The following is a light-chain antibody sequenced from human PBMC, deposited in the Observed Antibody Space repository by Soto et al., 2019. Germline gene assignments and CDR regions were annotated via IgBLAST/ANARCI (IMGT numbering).Light chain of an antibody. V-gene: IGLV1-40*01. CDR2: ANI. Sequence: QSVLTQPPSVSGAPGQRVSISCTGSNTNIGAGYDVNWYQQLPGTAPKLLIYANINRPSGVPDRFSGSKSGASAFLVITGLQAEDEADYYCQSYDSSLSAWKVFGGGTNLTVL. J-gene: IGLJ3*02. CDR3: QSYDSSLSAWKV. CDR1: NTNIGAGYD.